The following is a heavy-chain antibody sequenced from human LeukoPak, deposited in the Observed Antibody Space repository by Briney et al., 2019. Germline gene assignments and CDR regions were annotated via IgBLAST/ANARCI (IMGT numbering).Heavy chain of an antibody. CDR1: GFTFSSYG. J-gene: IGHJ4*02. Sequence: AWGSLRLSCAASGFTFSSYGMSWVRQAPGKGLEWVSAISGSGGSTYYADSVKCRFTISRDNSKNTLYLQMNSLRAEDTAVYYCANSGSYQEDYWGQGTLVTVSS. V-gene: IGHV3-23*01. CDR3: ANSGSYQEDY. D-gene: IGHD1-26*01. CDR2: ISGSGGST.